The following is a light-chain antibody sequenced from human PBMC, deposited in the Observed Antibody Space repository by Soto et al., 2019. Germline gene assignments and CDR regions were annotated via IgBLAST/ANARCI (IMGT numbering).Light chain of an antibody. V-gene: IGKV1-39*01. CDR1: QDIGQS. Sequence: IQLTQSPSSLSESVGDRVTITCRASQDIGQSLAWYQQELGKAPKVLIYAASSLQGGVPSRFSGSGSGTDFTLTISSLQPEDFATYYCQQSYSTPPTFGQGTKV. CDR3: QQSYSTPPT. J-gene: IGKJ1*01. CDR2: AAS.